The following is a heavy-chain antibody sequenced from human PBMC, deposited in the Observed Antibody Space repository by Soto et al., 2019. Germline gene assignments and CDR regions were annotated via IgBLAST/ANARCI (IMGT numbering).Heavy chain of an antibody. J-gene: IGHJ4*02. Sequence: EVQLVESGGGLVQPGRSLRLSCAASGFTFGDYAMHWVRQAPGKGLEWVSSISWNSDNIDYADSVKGRFTISRDNAKNSLFLRMNSLRAEDTALYYCAKDADIRGLIPYYLDYWGQGTPVTVSS. CDR1: GFTFGDYA. CDR3: AKDADIRGLIPYYLDY. V-gene: IGHV3-9*01. CDR2: ISWNSDNI. D-gene: IGHD3-10*01.